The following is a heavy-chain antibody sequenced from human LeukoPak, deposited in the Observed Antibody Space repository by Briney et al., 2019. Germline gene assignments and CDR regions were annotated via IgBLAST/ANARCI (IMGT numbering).Heavy chain of an antibody. CDR1: GGSISSHY. Sequence: PSETLSLTCTVSGGSISSHYWGWIRQPPGKGLEWIGYIYYSGSTNYNPSLKSRVTISVDTSKNQFSLKLSSVTAADTAVYYCARDHYYYDSSGTGTYWFDPWGQGTLVTVSS. V-gene: IGHV4-59*11. CDR2: IYYSGST. D-gene: IGHD3-22*01. J-gene: IGHJ5*02. CDR3: ARDHYYYDSSGTGTYWFDP.